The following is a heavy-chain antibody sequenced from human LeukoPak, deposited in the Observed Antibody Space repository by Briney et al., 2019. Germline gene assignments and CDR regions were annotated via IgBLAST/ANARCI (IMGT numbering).Heavy chain of an antibody. CDR2: IYHSGNT. CDR3: ARPQGPYCSSTSCYVDY. J-gene: IGHJ4*02. V-gene: IGHV4-38-2*01. Sequence: KTSETLSLTCAVSGYSISSGYYWGWIRQPPGKGPEWIGSIYHSGNTYYNPSLKSRVTISVDTSKNQFSLKLSSVTAADTAVYYCARPQGPYCSSTSCYVDYWGQGTLVTVSS. D-gene: IGHD2-2*01. CDR1: GYSISSGYY.